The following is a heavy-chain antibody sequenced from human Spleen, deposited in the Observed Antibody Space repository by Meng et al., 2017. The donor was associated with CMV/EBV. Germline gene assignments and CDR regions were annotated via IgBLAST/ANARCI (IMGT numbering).Heavy chain of an antibody. CDR2: IYKSGSA. CDR1: GGSVSSGDYY. J-gene: IGHJ6*02. Sequence: SETLSLTCTVSGGSVSSGDYYWSWIRQPPGKGLEWIGYIYKSGSANYNPSLESRVTISVDTSKNQFSLRLTSVTAADTAVYYCAREQYLSRGYYGMDVWGQGTTVTVSS. V-gene: IGHV4-61*08. D-gene: IGHD3-10*01. CDR3: AREQYLSRGYYGMDV.